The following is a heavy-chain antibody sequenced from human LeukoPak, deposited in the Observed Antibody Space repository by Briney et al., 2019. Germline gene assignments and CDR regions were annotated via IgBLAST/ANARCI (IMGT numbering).Heavy chain of an antibody. Sequence: GGSLRLSCAASGFTFTSYDMNCVRQAPGKGLEWVSYISSSGSTIYYADSVKGRFIISRDNAKNSLYLQMNSLRAEDTAVYYCARGATDCDIWGQGTMVSVSS. V-gene: IGHV3-48*03. D-gene: IGHD2-21*02. J-gene: IGHJ3*02. CDR3: ARGATDCDI. CDR2: ISSSGSTI. CDR1: GFTFTSYD.